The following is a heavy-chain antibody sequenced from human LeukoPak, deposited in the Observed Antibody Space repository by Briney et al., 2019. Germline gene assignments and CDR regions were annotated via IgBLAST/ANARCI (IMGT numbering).Heavy chain of an antibody. Sequence: PSETLSLTCTVSGGSISSYYWSWIRQPPGKGLEGIGYIYYSGSTNYNPSLKSRVTISVDTSKNQFSLKLSSVTAADTAVYYCARVVRGVTADYWGQGTLVTVSS. CDR3: ARVVRGVTADY. J-gene: IGHJ4*02. CDR2: IYYSGST. CDR1: GGSISSYY. V-gene: IGHV4-59*08. D-gene: IGHD3-10*01.